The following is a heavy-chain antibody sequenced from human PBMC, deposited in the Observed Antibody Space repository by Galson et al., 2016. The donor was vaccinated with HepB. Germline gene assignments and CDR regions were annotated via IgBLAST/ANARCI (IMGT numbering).Heavy chain of an antibody. CDR3: AKMSSSSAYYSDAFDL. Sequence: SLRLSCAASGFTFTTYAMSWVRQAPGKGLEWVSGISDSDPSTYYADSVKGRPTISRDNSKNTLYLQMNSLRAEDTAVYYCAKMSSSSAYYSDAFDLWGQGTMVTVSS. J-gene: IGHJ3*01. D-gene: IGHD3-22*01. V-gene: IGHV3-23*01. CDR1: GFTFTTYA. CDR2: ISDSDPST.